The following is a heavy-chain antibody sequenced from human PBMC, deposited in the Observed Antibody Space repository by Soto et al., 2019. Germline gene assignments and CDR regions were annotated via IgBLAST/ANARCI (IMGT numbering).Heavy chain of an antibody. D-gene: IGHD2-8*01. CDR3: ARDPYHVLMVNAPNLYGMDV. J-gene: IGHJ6*02. Sequence: SVKVSCKASGGTFSSYTISWVRQAPGQGLEWMGRIIPILGIANYAQKFQGRVTITADKSTSTAYMELSSLKSDDTAVYYCARDPYHVLMVNAPNLYGMDVWGQGTTVTVSS. CDR1: GGTFSSYT. CDR2: IIPILGIA. V-gene: IGHV1-69*04.